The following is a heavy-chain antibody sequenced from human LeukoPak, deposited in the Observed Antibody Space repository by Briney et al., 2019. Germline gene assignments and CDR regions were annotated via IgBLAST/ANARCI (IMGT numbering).Heavy chain of an antibody. D-gene: IGHD3-16*01. CDR2: ISGSGGST. Sequence: GGSLRLSCAASGFTFSSYAMSWVRQAPGKGLEWVSAISGSGGSTYYADSVKGRFTISRDNSKNTLYLQINSLRAEDTAVYYCAKDLSYSLYFDYWGQGTLVTVSS. CDR3: AKDLSYSLYFDY. CDR1: GFTFSSYA. J-gene: IGHJ4*02. V-gene: IGHV3-23*01.